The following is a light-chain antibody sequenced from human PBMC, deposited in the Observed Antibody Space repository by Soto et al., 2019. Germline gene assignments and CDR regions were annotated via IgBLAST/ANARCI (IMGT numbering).Light chain of an antibody. CDR2: RAS. CDR3: QQYNNWPYT. Sequence: EIVMTQSPATLSVSPGGSATLSCRASQHVSSNFAWYRQKPCQAPTLLIYRASTRATGIPARFSGSGSGTEFTLTISSLQSEDFAVYYCQQYNNWPYTCGQGTKLVIK. J-gene: IGKJ2*01. CDR1: QHVSSN. V-gene: IGKV3-15*01.